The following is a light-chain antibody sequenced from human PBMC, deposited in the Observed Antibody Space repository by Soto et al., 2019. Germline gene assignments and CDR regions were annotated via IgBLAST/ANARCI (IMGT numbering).Light chain of an antibody. CDR1: ESLFGF. CDR2: GVS. V-gene: IGKV3-15*01. CDR3: QSYNDWPFA. Sequence: DIGLTQSPATLSVSPGDRVTLSRRASESLFGFLAWYQQKPGQAPRLLMYGVSTRATGIPARFSGGGSATDFTLTISSLQSEDSAFYFCQSYNDWPFASGLGTRLEI. J-gene: IGKJ2*01.